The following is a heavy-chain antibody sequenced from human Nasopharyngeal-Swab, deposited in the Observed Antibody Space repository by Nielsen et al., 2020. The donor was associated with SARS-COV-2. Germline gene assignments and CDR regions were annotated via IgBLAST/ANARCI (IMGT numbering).Heavy chain of an antibody. Sequence: WIRQPLGKGLEWISYISDDNTIFYADSVKGRFTSSRDNAKNSLYLHMNSLRDEDTALYYCARDWELLTNYYGLDYWGQGTLVTVSS. J-gene: IGHJ4*02. D-gene: IGHD3-10*01. CDR3: ARDWELLTNYYGLDY. CDR2: ISDDNTI. V-gene: IGHV3-69-1*02.